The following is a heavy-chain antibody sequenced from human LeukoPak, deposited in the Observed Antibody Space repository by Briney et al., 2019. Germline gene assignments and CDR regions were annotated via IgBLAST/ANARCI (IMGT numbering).Heavy chain of an antibody. CDR1: GFTVRSNY. D-gene: IGHD4-17*01. Sequence: GGSLRLSCAASGFTVRSNYMSWVRQAPGKGLEWVSVIYSGGSAYYADSVKGRFTISRDNSKNTLYLQMNSLRAEDTAVYYCARVLTTVTTTLNYFDYWGQGTLVTVSS. CDR2: IYSGGSA. CDR3: ARVLTTVTTTLNYFDY. V-gene: IGHV3-66*01. J-gene: IGHJ4*02.